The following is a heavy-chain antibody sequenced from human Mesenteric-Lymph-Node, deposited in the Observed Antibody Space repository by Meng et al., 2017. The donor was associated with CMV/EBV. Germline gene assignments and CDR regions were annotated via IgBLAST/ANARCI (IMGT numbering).Heavy chain of an antibody. CDR2: ISGNGRRK. V-gene: IGHV3-23*01. J-gene: IGHJ4*02. D-gene: IGHD5-18*01. CDR1: GVTFSSYA. Sequence: CADSGVTFSSYAMSWVRQAPGMRLEWVSSISGNGRRKTYADSVKGRFTVSRDNSRNTVYLQMNSLRAEDTAVYYCAKGATWIPRFDYWGQGTLVTVSS. CDR3: AKGATWIPRFDY.